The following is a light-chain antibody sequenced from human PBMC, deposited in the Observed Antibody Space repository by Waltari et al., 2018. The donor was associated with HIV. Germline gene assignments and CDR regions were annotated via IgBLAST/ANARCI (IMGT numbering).Light chain of an antibody. V-gene: IGLV2-14*03. CDR2: DVT. CDR3: VSYTSVNTWV. J-gene: IGLJ3*02. CDR1: RSDIGVYNF. Sequence: QSALTQPASLSGSPGQSITISCTGTRSDIGVYNFVSWYRQHPDKAHQLIIFDVTKRPSGISNLFSGSKSANSASLTISGLQSEDDADYYCVSYTSVNTWVFGGGTKVTVL.